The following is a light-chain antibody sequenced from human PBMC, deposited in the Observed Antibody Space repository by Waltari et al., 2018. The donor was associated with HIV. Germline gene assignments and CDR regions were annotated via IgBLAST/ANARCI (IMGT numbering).Light chain of an antibody. V-gene: IGLV2-23*02. CDR1: SSDVGGYNY. CDR2: DVS. Sequence: QSALTQPASVSGSPGQSITISCTGTSSDVGGYNYVSWYQQHPGTAPQLMIYDVSKRPSGVSNRFSGSKSGNTASLTISGLQAEDEADYYCCSYAGSSTLVFGGGTKLTVL. J-gene: IGLJ2*01. CDR3: CSYAGSSTLV.